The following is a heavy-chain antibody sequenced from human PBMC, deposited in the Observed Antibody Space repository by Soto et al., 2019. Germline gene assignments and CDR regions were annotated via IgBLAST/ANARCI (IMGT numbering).Heavy chain of an antibody. CDR3: ARDAVWGESVYYYYGMDV. J-gene: IGHJ6*02. CDR2: IYYSGST. CDR1: GGSISSGDYY. D-gene: IGHD3-16*01. V-gene: IGHV4-30-4*01. Sequence: QVQLQESGPGLVKPSQTLSLTCTVSGGSISSGDYYWSWIRQPPGKGLEWIGYIYYSGSTYYNPXXKSRVTISVDXXKXQXXLKLSSVTAADTAVYYCARDAVWGESVYYYYGMDVWGQGTTVTVSS.